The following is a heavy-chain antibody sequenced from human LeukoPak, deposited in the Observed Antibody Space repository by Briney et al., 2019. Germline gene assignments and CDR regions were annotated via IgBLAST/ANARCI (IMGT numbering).Heavy chain of an antibody. CDR2: ISSSSSYI. CDR3: ARDRSGYDPTGFDY. D-gene: IGHD5-12*01. J-gene: IGHJ4*02. CDR1: GFTFSSYS. Sequence: GGSLRLSCAASGFTFSSYSMNWVRQAPGKGLEWVSSISSSSSYIYYADSVKGRFTISRDNAKNSLYLQMNSLRAEDTAVYYCARDRSGYDPTGFDYWGQGTLVTVSS. V-gene: IGHV3-21*04.